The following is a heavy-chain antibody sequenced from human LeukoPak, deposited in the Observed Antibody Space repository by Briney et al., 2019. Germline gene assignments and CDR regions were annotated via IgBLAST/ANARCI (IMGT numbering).Heavy chain of an antibody. Sequence: GGSLRLPCAASGFTFSSYSMSWVRQAPGKGLEWVSIINDSGSATYSADSVKGRFTISRDNSKNTLYLQMNSLRAEDTAVYYCARDPPPSHWSGGNCGGYYWGQGTLVTVSS. V-gene: IGHV3-23*01. CDR2: INDSGSAT. CDR1: GFTFSSYS. CDR3: ARDPPPSHWSGGNCGGYY. J-gene: IGHJ4*02. D-gene: IGHD2-15*01.